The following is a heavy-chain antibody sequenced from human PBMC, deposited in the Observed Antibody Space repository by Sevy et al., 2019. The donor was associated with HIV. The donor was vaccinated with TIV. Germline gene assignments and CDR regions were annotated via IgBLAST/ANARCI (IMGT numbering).Heavy chain of an antibody. J-gene: IGHJ3*02. D-gene: IGHD7-27*01. V-gene: IGHV1-18*01. Sequence: ASVKVSCKASGYTFTSYGIIWVRQAPGQGLEWMGWISAYNGNTNYAQKLQGRVTMTTDTSTSTAYMEVRSLRSDDTAVYYCARDGEIELGSDAIDIWGQGTMVTVSS. CDR2: ISAYNGNT. CDR3: ARDGEIELGSDAIDI. CDR1: GYTFTSYG.